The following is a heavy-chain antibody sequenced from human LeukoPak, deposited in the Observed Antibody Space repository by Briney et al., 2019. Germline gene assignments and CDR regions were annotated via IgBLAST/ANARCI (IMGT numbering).Heavy chain of an antibody. CDR3: ASSVGNTAIDY. J-gene: IGHJ4*02. D-gene: IGHD5-18*01. V-gene: IGHV4-34*01. CDR1: GGSFSGYY. CDR2: INHSGST. Sequence: SETLSLTCAVYGGSFSGYYWSWIRQPPGKGLEWIGEINHSGSTNYNPSLKSRVTISVDTSKNQFSLKLSSVTAADTAVYYCASSVGNTAIDYWGQGTLVTVSS.